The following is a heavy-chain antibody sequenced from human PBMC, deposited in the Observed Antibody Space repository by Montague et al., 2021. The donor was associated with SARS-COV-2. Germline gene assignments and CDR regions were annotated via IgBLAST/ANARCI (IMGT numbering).Heavy chain of an antibody. V-gene: IGHV4-39*01. J-gene: IGHJ6*02. CDR3: ARQPVLRYFDWLSAAYGMDV. CDR2: VYYSGST. Sequence: SETLSLTCSVSGGSISTSNYYWGWIRQPPGKGLEWIGSVYYSGSTYYNPSLKSRVTISVDTSKNQFSLKLSSVTAADTAVYYCARQPVLRYFDWLSAAYGMDVWGQGTTVTVSS. CDR1: GGSISTSNYY. D-gene: IGHD3-9*01.